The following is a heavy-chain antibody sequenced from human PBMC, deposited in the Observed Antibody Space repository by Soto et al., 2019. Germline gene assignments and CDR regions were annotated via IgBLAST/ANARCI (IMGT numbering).Heavy chain of an antibody. CDR1: GYTFTSYG. J-gene: IGHJ6*03. CDR3: AMLGGYCSGGSCYSDYYYYYMDV. D-gene: IGHD2-15*01. CDR2: ISAYNGNT. V-gene: IGHV1-18*01. Sequence: ASVKVSCKASGYTFTSYGISWVRQAPGQGLEWMGWISAYNGNTNYAQKLQGRVTMTTDTSTSTAYMELRSLRSDDTAVYYCAMLGGYCSGGSCYSDYYYYYMDVRGKGTTVTVSS.